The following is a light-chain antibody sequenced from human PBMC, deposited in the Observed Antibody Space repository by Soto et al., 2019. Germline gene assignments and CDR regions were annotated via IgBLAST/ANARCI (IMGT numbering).Light chain of an antibody. CDR2: SNN. J-gene: IGLJ1*01. V-gene: IGLV1-44*01. CDR1: TSNIVSNT. CDR3: ATWDDSLNGSV. Sequence: QSVLTQPPSASGTPGRRVTISCSGSTSNIVSNTVNWYQQLPGTAPKLLIYSNNQRPSGVPDRFSGSKSGNLASLAISGLQSEDVADYTCATWDDSLNGSVFGTGTNLTVI.